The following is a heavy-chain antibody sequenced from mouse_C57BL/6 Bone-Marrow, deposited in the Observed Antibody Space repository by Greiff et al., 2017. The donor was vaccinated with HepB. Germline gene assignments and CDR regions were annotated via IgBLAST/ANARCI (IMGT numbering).Heavy chain of an antibody. V-gene: IGHV1-55*01. CDR2: IYPGSGST. D-gene: IGHD2-1*01. J-gene: IGHJ4*01. CDR1: GYTFTSYW. Sequence: QVQLQQPGAELVKPGASVKMSCKASGYTFTSYWITWVKQRPGQGLEWIGDIYPGSGSTNYNEKFKSKATLTVDTSSSTAYMQLSSLTSEDSAVYYCARKGNVNYDYYAMDVWGKGTSVTVSS. CDR3: ARKGNVNYDYYAMDV.